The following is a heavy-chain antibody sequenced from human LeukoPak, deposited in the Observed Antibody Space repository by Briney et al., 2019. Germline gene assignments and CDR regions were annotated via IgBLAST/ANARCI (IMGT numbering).Heavy chain of an antibody. Sequence: SETLSLTCTVSGGSISSYYWSWIRQPAGKGLEWIGRIYTSGSTNYNPSLKSRVTMSVDASKNQFSLKLSSVAAADTAVYYCARDHDDSQTNWFDPWGQGTLVTVSS. CDR2: IYTSGST. CDR1: GGSISSYY. J-gene: IGHJ5*02. CDR3: ARDHDDSQTNWFDP. V-gene: IGHV4-4*07. D-gene: IGHD3-22*01.